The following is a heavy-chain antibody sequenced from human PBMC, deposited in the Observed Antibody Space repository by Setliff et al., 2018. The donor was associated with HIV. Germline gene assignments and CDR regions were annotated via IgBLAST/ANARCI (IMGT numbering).Heavy chain of an antibody. CDR3: ATIGYCSSTSCSGPDYYFGMDV. D-gene: IGHD2-2*03. CDR2: ISTYSDET. Sequence: ASVKVSCKPSGYTFTAYGLSWVRQAPGQGLEWMGWISTYSDETSYAQKVQGRITMTTDASTSTAYMDLRSLTSDDTAVYYCATIGYCSSTSCSGPDYYFGMDVWGQGTTVTVSS. V-gene: IGHV1-18*01. J-gene: IGHJ6*02. CDR1: GYTFTAYG.